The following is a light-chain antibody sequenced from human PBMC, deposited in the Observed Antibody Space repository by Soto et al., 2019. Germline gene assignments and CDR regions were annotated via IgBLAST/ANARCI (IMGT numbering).Light chain of an antibody. J-gene: IGLJ3*02. CDR3: AAWDDSLNAVM. Sequence: QSVLTQPPSASGTPGQRVTISCSGSSSNIGSNSVNWHQHLPGTAPKLLIYGSDQRPSGVPDRFSGSKSGTSVSLAISGLQSEDEADYYCAAWDDSLNAVMFGGGTKVTVL. V-gene: IGLV1-44*01. CDR1: SSNIGSNS. CDR2: GSD.